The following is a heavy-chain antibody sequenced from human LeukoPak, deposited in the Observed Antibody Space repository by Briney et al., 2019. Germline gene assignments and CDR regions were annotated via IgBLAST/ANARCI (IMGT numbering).Heavy chain of an antibody. Sequence: SETLSLTCTVSGGSISSYYWSWIRQPPGKGLEWIGYIYYSGSTNYNPSLKSRVTISVDTSKSQFSLKLSSVTAADTAVYYCARASVGALFDYWGQGTLVTVSS. D-gene: IGHD1-26*01. J-gene: IGHJ4*02. V-gene: IGHV4-59*08. CDR3: ARASVGALFDY. CDR1: GGSISSYY. CDR2: IYYSGST.